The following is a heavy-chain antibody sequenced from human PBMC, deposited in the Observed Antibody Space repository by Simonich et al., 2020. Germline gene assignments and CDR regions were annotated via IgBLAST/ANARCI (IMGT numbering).Heavy chain of an antibody. CDR1: GGSFSGYY. D-gene: IGHD1-1*01. Sequence: QVQLQQWGAGLLKPSETLSLTCAVYGGSFSGYYWSWIRQPPGKGLEWIGEINQSGSTNYNPSLKRRVTISVDTSKNQFSLKLSSVTAAYTAVYYCARHLQLGPFDYWGQGTLVTVSS. J-gene: IGHJ4*02. V-gene: IGHV4-34*01. CDR2: INQSGST. CDR3: ARHLQLGPFDY.